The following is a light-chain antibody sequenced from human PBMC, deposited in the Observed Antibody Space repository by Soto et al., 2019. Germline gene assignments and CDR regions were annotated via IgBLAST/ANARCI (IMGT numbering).Light chain of an antibody. V-gene: IGLV2-23*01. CDR2: EGS. CDR1: SSDVGSYNL. Sequence: QSVLTQPASVSGSPGRSITISCTGTSSDVGSYNLVSWYQQHPGKAPKLMIYEGSKRPSGVSNRFSGSKSGNTASLTISGLQAEDEADYYCCSYAGSSRVFGTGTKVTVL. CDR3: CSYAGSSRV. J-gene: IGLJ1*01.